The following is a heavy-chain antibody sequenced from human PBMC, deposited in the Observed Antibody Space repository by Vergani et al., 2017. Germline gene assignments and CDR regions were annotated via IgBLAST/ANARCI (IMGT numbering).Heavy chain of an antibody. CDR3: ARSLTYITMLRGTEGGYFDY. V-gene: IGHV3-66*02. J-gene: IGHJ4*02. D-gene: IGHD3-10*01. Sequence: VQLVESGGGVVQPGGSLRLSCGASGFSVRTNYMTWVRQIPGKGLECVSILFSAGSTSYSDSVKGRFTISKDNSKNVLYLQMNSLRVEDTAVYYCARSLTYITMLRGTEGGYFDYWGQGTLVTVSS. CDR2: LFSAGST. CDR1: GFSVRTNY.